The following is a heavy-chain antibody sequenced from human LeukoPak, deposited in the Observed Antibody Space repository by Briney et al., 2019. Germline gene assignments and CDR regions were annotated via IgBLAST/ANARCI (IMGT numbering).Heavy chain of an antibody. CDR1: GFMFDDYA. D-gene: IGHD3-9*01. V-gene: IGHV3-9*01. CDR3: ARGHYDILTGNYKWTPDY. J-gene: IGHJ4*02. Sequence: GRSLRLSCAASGFMFDDYAMHWVRQAPGKGLEWVSGISWNSDRIGYADSVKGRFTISRDNAKNSLFLQMNSLRAEDTALYYCARGHYDILTGNYKWTPDYWGQGTLVTVSS. CDR2: ISWNSDRI.